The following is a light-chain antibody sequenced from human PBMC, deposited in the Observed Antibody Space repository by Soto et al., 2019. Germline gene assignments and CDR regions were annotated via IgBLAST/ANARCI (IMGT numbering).Light chain of an antibody. V-gene: IGKV3-11*01. Sequence: EIDLTQSPATLTLSPGERATLSCRASQSVSSYLAWYQQKPGQAPRLLIYAASTRATGIPDRFSGSGSGTDFTLTISSLEPEDFAVYYCQKRSNWPPITFGQGTRVDI. CDR3: QKRSNWPPIT. CDR2: AAS. J-gene: IGKJ5*01. CDR1: QSVSSY.